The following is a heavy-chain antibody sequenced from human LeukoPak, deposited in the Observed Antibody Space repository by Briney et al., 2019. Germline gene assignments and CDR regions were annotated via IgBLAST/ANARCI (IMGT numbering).Heavy chain of an antibody. V-gene: IGHV3-23*01. J-gene: IGHJ4*02. D-gene: IGHD3-22*01. CDR2: ISGSGGST. Sequence: GGSLRLSCAASGFTFSSYAMSWVRQAPGKGLEWVSAISGSGGSTYYADSVKGRFTISRDNSKNTLYLQMNSLRAEDTAVYYCARRDYYYDSSGQYYSDYWGQGTLVTVSS. CDR1: GFTFSSYA. CDR3: ARRDYYYDSSGQYYSDY.